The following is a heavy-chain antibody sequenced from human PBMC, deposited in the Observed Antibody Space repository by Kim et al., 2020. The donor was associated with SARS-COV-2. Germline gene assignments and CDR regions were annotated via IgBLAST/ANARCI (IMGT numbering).Heavy chain of an antibody. D-gene: IGHD5-12*01. CDR1: GFTFDDYA. CDR3: AKELSLDGYDYVGYYYYYGMDV. CDR2: ISGDGGST. Sequence: GGSLRLSCAASGFTFDDYAMHWVRQAPGKGLEWVSLISGDGGSTYYADSVKGRFTISRDNSKNSLYLQMNSLRTEDTALYYCAKELSLDGYDYVGYYYYYGMDVWGQGTTGTVSS. V-gene: IGHV3-43*02. J-gene: IGHJ6*02.